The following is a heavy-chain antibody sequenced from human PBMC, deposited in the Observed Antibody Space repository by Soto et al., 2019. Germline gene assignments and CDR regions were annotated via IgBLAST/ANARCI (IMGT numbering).Heavy chain of an antibody. Sequence: SETLSLTCAVSGGSISSVNWWSWVRQPPGKGLEWIGYIYHSGSTYYNPSLKSRVTTSVDRSKNQFSLKLSSVTAADTAVYYCARGPPLGFWGQGTLVTVSS. CDR3: ARGPPLGF. CDR2: IYHSGST. CDR1: GGSISSVNW. J-gene: IGHJ4*02. V-gene: IGHV4-30-2*01.